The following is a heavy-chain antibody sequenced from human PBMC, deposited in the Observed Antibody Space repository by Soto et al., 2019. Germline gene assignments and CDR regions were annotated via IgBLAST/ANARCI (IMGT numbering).Heavy chain of an antibody. Sequence: QVQLVQSGAEVKKPGASVKVSCKASGYTFTGYYMHWVRQAPGQGLEWMGWINPNSGGTNYAQKFQGWVTMTRDTSISPAYMELSRLRSDDTAVYYCARGAYYDFWSGYWYYFDYWGQGTLVTVCS. CDR3: ARGAYYDFWSGYWYYFDY. D-gene: IGHD3-3*01. CDR1: GYTFTGYY. J-gene: IGHJ4*02. V-gene: IGHV1-2*04. CDR2: INPNSGGT.